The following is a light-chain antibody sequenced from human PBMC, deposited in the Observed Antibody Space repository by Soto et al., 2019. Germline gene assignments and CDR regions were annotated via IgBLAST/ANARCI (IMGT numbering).Light chain of an antibody. V-gene: IGKV3-15*01. CDR1: QSVGSS. CDR3: QQYNNWPPWT. CDR2: GAS. J-gene: IGKJ1*01. Sequence: EIVMTQSPVTLSVSPGDRVTLSCRASQSVGSSLAWYQQKPGQAPRLLIYGASTRATGIPARFSGSGSGTEFTLTISRLQSEDFAVYYCQQYNNWPPWTFGQGTKVEIK.